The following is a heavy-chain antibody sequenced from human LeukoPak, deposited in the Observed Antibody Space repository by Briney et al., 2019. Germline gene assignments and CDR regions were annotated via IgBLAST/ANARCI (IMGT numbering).Heavy chain of an antibody. CDR1: GFTFSSYA. V-gene: IGHV3-23*01. Sequence: PGGSLRLSCAASGFTFSSYAMSWVRQAPGKGLEWVSAISGSGGSPYYADSVKGRFTISRDNSKNTLYLQMNSLRAEDTAVYYCAKDQGALDYDSSGYYNYWGQGTLVTVSS. CDR3: AKDQGALDYDSSGYYNY. J-gene: IGHJ4*02. CDR2: ISGSGGSP. D-gene: IGHD3-22*01.